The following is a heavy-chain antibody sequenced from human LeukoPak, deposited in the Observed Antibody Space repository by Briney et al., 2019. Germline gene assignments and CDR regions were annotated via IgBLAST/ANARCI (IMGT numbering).Heavy chain of an antibody. V-gene: IGHV4-31*02. CDR1: GGSTSSSTNY. CDR2: IHNSGST. Sequence: PSETLSLTSRACGGSTSSSTNYWGWIRQYPGKGLEWIGYIHNSGSTNYNPSLKSRVTISVDTSKNQFSLKLKSVTAADTAVYYCMACSYSFVLWSLELCGRGTLVTVSS. CDR3: MACSYSFVLWSLEL. J-gene: IGHJ2*01. D-gene: IGHD5-18*01.